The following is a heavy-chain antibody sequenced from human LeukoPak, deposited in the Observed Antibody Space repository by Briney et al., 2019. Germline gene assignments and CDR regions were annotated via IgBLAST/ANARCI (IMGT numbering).Heavy chain of an antibody. J-gene: IGHJ4*02. V-gene: IGHV3-23*01. Sequence: GGSLRLSCAASEFTFSSYAMSWVRQAPGKGLEWVSTISGGGGSTYYADSVKGRFTISRDNSKNTLYLQVNSLRAEDTAVYYCAKGGKWDVTPFDYWGQGTLVTVSS. CDR1: EFTFSSYA. CDR3: AKGGKWDVTPFDY. D-gene: IGHD1-26*01. CDR2: ISGGGGST.